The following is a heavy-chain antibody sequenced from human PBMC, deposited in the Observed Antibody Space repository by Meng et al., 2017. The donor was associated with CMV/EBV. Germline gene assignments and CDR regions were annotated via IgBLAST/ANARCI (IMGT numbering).Heavy chain of an antibody. D-gene: IGHD4-17*01. CDR1: GGSISSGDYY. V-gene: IGHV4-30-4*08. CDR2: IYYSGST. J-gene: IGHJ4*02. Sequence: LRLFCTVSGGSISSGDYYWSWIRQPPGKGLVWIGYIYYSGSTYYNPSLKSRVTTSADTSKNQFSLKLSSVTAADTAVYYCARGFRTATVTPPDYWGQGTLVTVSS. CDR3: ARGFRTATVTPPDY.